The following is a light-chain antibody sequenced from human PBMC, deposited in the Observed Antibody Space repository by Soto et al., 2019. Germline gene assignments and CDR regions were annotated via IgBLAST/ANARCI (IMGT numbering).Light chain of an antibody. Sequence: DIQMTQSPSSLSAFVGDRVTITCRASQTISNYLNWYQQRPGKAPKLLIYLASSSQSGVPSRFGGSGSGTDFTLTISSLQPEDSATYYCQQSYGPPITFGQGTRLEIK. CDR1: QTISNY. CDR2: LAS. J-gene: IGKJ5*01. CDR3: QQSYGPPIT. V-gene: IGKV1-39*01.